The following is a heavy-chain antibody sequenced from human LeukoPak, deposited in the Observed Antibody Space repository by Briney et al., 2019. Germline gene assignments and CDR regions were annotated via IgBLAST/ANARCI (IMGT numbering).Heavy chain of an antibody. V-gene: IGHV4-39*07. CDR2: IFHRGSP. Sequence: SETLSLTCTVSVGSISSSSYYWGWIRQPPGKGLEWIGTIFHRGSPYSNPSLKSRVTISLDTSKNQFSLKLSSVTAADLAVYYCARVGYFPDYYMDVWGKGTTVTVSS. CDR1: VGSISSSSYY. D-gene: IGHD2-21*01. CDR3: ARVGYFPDYYMDV. J-gene: IGHJ6*03.